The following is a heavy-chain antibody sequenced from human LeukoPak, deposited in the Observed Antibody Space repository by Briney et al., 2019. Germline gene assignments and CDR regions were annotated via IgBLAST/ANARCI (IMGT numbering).Heavy chain of an antibody. D-gene: IGHD2-2*01. V-gene: IGHV4-59*01. CDR2: IYYSGST. CDR3: ARATEDCSSTSCYQYWFDP. Sequence: SETLSLTCTVSGGSISSYYWSWIRQPPGKGLEWIGYIYYSGSTNYNPSLKSRVTISVDTSKNQISLKVRSATAADTAVYYRARATEDCSSTSCYQYWFDPWGQGTLVTVSS. CDR1: GGSISSYY. J-gene: IGHJ5*02.